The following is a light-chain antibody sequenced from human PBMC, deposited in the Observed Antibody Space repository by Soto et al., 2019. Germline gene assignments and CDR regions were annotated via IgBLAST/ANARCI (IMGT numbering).Light chain of an antibody. CDR2: NAS. CDR3: QQYSNWPPLT. J-gene: IGKJ4*01. CDR1: RVVRTY. V-gene: IGKV3-15*01. Sequence: EIVLTRSPATMCLFPGERATLCCRPRRVVRTYLAWYQQKPGQAPRLLISNASTRATGIPARFRGSGSETEFTLTISSLQSEDGAVYYCQQYSNWPPLTFGGGTKVE.